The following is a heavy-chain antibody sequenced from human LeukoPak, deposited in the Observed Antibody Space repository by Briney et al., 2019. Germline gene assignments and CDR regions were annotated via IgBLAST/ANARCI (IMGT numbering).Heavy chain of an antibody. D-gene: IGHD1-26*01. CDR3: ARDGLSGSYYRWSDP. Sequence: SETLSLTCTVSGGSISSYYWSWIRQPAGKGLEWIGRIYTSGSTDYNPSLKSRVTMSVDTSKNQFSLKLTSVTAADTAVYYCARDGLSGSYYRWSDPWGQGTLVTVSS. CDR2: IYTSGST. CDR1: GGSISSYY. J-gene: IGHJ5*02. V-gene: IGHV4-4*07.